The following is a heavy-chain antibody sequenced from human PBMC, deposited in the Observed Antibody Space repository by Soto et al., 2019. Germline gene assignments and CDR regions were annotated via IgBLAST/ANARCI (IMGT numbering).Heavy chain of an antibody. V-gene: IGHV1-69*13. Sequence: ASVKVSCKASGGTFSSYAISWVRQAPGQGLEWMGGIIPIFGTANYAQKFQGRVTITADESTSTAYMELSSLRSEDTAVYYCARALRAARIDYYGMDVWGQGTTVTVPS. J-gene: IGHJ6*02. D-gene: IGHD6-6*01. CDR3: ARALRAARIDYYGMDV. CDR1: GGTFSSYA. CDR2: IIPIFGTA.